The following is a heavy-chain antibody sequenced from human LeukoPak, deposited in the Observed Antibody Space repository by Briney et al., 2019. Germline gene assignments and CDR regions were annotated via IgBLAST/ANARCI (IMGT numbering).Heavy chain of an antibody. V-gene: IGHV1-2*02. CDR2: INPNSGGT. D-gene: IGHD3-16*02. Sequence: ASVKVSCKASGYTFIGYYMHWVRQAPGQGLEWMGWINPNSGGTNYAQKFQGRVTMTRDTSISTAYMELSRLISDDTAVYYCATGSVWGSYRHPLDYWGQGTLVTVSS. CDR3: ATGSVWGSYRHPLDY. CDR1: GYTFIGYY. J-gene: IGHJ4*02.